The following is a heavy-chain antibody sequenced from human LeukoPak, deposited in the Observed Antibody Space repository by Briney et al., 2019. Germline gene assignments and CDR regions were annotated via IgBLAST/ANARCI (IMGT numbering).Heavy chain of an antibody. CDR1: GFTFRSYS. CDR2: ISSSSSTI. D-gene: IGHD2-2*01. Sequence: GGSLRLSCAASGFTFRSYSMNWVRQAPGKGLEWISYISSSSSTIYYADSVNGQFTISRDNAKNSLYLQMNSLRAEDTAVYYCAREIGVYCSSTRCYEGRAFDIWGQGTVVTVSS. J-gene: IGHJ3*02. V-gene: IGHV3-48*01. CDR3: AREIGVYCSSTRCYEGRAFDI.